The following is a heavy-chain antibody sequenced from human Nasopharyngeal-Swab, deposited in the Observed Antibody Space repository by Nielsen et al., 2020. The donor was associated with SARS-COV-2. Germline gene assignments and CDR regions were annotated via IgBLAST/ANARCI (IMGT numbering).Heavy chain of an antibody. V-gene: IGHV1-18*04. D-gene: IGHD2-15*01. CDR2: ISAYNGNT. CDR3: ARIGYCSGGSCYDVALPLFYGMDV. CDR1: GYTFTSYG. J-gene: IGHJ6*02. Sequence: ASVKVSCKASGYTFTSYGISWVRQAPGQGLEWMGWISAYNGNTNYAQKLQGRVTMTTDTSTSTAYMELRSLRSDDTAVYYCARIGYCSGGSCYDVALPLFYGMDVWGQGTTVTVSS.